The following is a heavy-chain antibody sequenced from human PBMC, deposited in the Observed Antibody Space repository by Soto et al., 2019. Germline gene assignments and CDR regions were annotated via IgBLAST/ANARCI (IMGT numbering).Heavy chain of an antibody. V-gene: IGHV3-30-3*01. CDR3: AREHYYGSGSQLGPGYYYYYGMDV. Sequence: QVQLVESGGGVVQPGRSLRLSCAASGFTFSSYAIHWVRQAPGKGLEWVAVISYDGSNKYYADSVKGRFTISRDNSKNTLYLQMNSRRAEDTAVYYCAREHYYGSGSQLGPGYYYYYGMDVWGQGTTVTVSS. D-gene: IGHD3-10*01. CDR2: ISYDGSNK. CDR1: GFTFSSYA. J-gene: IGHJ6*02.